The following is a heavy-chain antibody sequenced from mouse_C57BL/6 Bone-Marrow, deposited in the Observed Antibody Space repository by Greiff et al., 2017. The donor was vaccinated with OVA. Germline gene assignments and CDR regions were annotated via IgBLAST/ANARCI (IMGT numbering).Heavy chain of an antibody. CDR3: ARENGPAWFAY. CDR2: IDPSDSYT. D-gene: IGHD1-1*02. Sequence: VQLQQPGAELVMPGASVKLSCKASGYTFTSYWMHWVKQRPGHGLEWIGEIDPSDSYTNSNQKLKGKSTLTVDKSSSTAYMQLISLTSEDSAVYYCARENGPAWFAYWGQGTLVTVSA. J-gene: IGHJ3*01. V-gene: IGHV1-69*01. CDR1: GYTFTSYW.